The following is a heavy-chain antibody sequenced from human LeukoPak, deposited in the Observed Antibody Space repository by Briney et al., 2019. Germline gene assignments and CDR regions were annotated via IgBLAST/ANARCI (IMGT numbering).Heavy chain of an antibody. V-gene: IGHV3-74*01. J-gene: IGHJ4*02. D-gene: IGHD2-2*01. CDR2: INPAGNYA. CDR3: ARDLPGGVVPAASDY. Sequence: GGSLRLSCAASGFTFSNYWIHWVRQAPGKGLVWVSRINPAGNYANYADSVKGRFTISRDNAKNTVYLQMNSLRAEDTAVYYCARDLPGGVVPAASDYWGQGTLVTVSS. CDR1: GFTFSNYW.